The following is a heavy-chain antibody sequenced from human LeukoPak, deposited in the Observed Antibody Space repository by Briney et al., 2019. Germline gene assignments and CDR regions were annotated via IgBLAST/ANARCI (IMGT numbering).Heavy chain of an antibody. Sequence: SETLSLTYPVSGGSISSSSYYWGWIRQPPGKGLEWIGSIYYSGSTYYNPSLKSRVTISVDTSKNQFSLKLSSVTAADTAVYYCARLIAAAGIPLGYWGQGTLVTVSS. CDR1: GGSISSSSYY. CDR2: IYYSGST. J-gene: IGHJ4*02. V-gene: IGHV4-39*01. D-gene: IGHD6-13*01. CDR3: ARLIAAAGIPLGY.